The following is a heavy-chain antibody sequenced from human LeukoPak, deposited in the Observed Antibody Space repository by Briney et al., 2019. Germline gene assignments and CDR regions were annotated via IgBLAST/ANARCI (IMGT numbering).Heavy chain of an antibody. V-gene: IGHV1-46*01. CDR2: INPSGSST. D-gene: IGHD3/OR15-3a*01. J-gene: IGHJ4*02. CDR3: ARGTEFFSPGDY. CDR1: GHTFTRYY. Sequence: ASVKVSCKASGHTFTRYYMHWVRQAPGQGLEWMGIINPSGSSTNYAQKFQGRVTMTRDTSTSTVYMELSSLRSEDTAVYYCARGTEFFSPGDYWGQGTLITVSS.